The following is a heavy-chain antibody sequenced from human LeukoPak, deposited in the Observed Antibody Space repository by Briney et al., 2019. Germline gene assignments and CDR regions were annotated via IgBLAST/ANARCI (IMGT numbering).Heavy chain of an antibody. CDR2: INPNSGGT. J-gene: IGHJ6*03. CDR1: GYTFTGYY. CDR3: AVVTRGEVYYYYYYMDV. D-gene: IGHD2-21*02. Sequence: ASVKVSCKASGYTFTGYYMHWVRQAPGQGLEWMGWINPNSGGTNYAQKFQGRVTMTRDTSISTAYMELSRLRSDDTAVYYCAVVTRGEVYYYYYYMDVWGKGTTVTVSS. V-gene: IGHV1-2*02.